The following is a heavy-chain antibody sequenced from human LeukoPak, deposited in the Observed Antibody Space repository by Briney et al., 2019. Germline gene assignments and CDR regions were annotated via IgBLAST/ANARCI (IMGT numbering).Heavy chain of an antibody. V-gene: IGHV4-59*08. J-gene: IGHJ4*02. CDR1: GGSISSYY. Sequence: PSETLSLTCAVSGGSISSYYWSWIRQPPGKGLEWIGYIYYSGSTNYNPSLKSRITISLDTSKNQFSLRLSSVTAADTAVYYCARLSSSWNILEYWGQGTLVTVSS. CDR2: IYYSGST. D-gene: IGHD6-13*01. CDR3: ARLSSSWNILEY.